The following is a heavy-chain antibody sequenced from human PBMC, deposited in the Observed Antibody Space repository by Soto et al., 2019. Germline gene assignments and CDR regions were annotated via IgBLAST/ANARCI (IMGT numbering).Heavy chain of an antibody. D-gene: IGHD3-3*01. J-gene: IGHJ6*02. Sequence: SGGSLRLSCAASGFTFSSYAMHWVRQAPGKGLEWVAVISYDGSNKYYADSVKGRFTISRDNSKNTLYLQMNSLRAEDTAVYYCARDKKLRFLEYLYYYYYYGMDVWGQGTTVTVSS. CDR3: ARDKKLRFLEYLYYYYYYGMDV. CDR1: GFTFSSYA. V-gene: IGHV3-30-3*01. CDR2: ISYDGSNK.